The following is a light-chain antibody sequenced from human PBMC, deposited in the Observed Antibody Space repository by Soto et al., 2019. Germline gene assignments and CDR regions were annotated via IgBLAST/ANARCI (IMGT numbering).Light chain of an antibody. CDR2: DAS. J-gene: IGKJ1*01. CDR3: QQYSIYWT. Sequence: GRRVPIPCRASQSISSWLAWYQQKPGKAPKFLIYDASNLESGVPSRFSGSGSGTEFTLTISSLQPDDFATYYCQQYSIYWTFGQGTKVDIK. V-gene: IGKV1-5*01. CDR1: QSISSW.